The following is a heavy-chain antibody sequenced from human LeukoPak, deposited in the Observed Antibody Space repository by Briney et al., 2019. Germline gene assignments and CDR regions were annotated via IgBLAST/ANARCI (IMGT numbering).Heavy chain of an antibody. J-gene: IGHJ5*02. CDR2: IYYSGST. D-gene: IGHD1-7*01. Sequence: SETLSLTCTVSGGSISSGDYYWSWIRQPPGKGLEWIGYIYYSGSTYYNPSLKSRVTISVDTSKHQFSLKLSSVTAADTAVYYCARDVRNWNYGRFDPWGQGTLVTVSS. CDR1: GGSISSGDYY. CDR3: ARDVRNWNYGRFDP. V-gene: IGHV4-30-4*08.